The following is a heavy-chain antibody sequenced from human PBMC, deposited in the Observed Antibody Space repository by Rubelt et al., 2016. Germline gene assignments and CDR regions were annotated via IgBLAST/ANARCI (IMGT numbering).Heavy chain of an antibody. J-gene: IGHJ4*02. CDR1: GFTFSSYG. CDR2: IWYDGSNK. D-gene: IGHD2-15*01. CDR3: GRPKYCSGGSCNSALDN. V-gene: IGHV3-33*01. Sequence: GSGGGLVQPGGSLRLSCAASGFTFSSYGMHWVRQAPGKGLEWVAVIWYDGSNKYYADSVKGRFTISRDNSKNTLYLRMNSLRAEDTAVYYCGRPKYCSGGSCNSALDNWGQGTLVTVSS.